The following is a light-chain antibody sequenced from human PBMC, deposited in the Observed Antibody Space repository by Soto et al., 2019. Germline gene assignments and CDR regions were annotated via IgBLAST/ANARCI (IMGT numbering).Light chain of an antibody. V-gene: IGKV1-39*01. Sequence: DIQMTQSPSSLSASVGDRVTITCRASQSISSYLNWYQQKVGKAPKLLIYGASSLQSGVPSRFSGSGSGTDFTLTISSLQPEDFATYYCQQSYSTLALTFGGGTKVEIK. J-gene: IGKJ4*01. CDR1: QSISSY. CDR3: QQSYSTLALT. CDR2: GAS.